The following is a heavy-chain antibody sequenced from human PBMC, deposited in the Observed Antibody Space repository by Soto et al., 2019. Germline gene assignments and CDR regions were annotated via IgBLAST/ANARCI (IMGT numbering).Heavy chain of an antibody. V-gene: IGHV4-39*01. J-gene: IGHJ4*02. CDR3: ARSNRIPGSGPFDY. D-gene: IGHD3-10*01. CDR1: GGSISSSSYY. CDR2: IYYSGST. Sequence: SETLSLTCTVSGGSISSSSYYWGWIRQPPGKGLEWIGSIYYSGSTYYNPSLKSRVTISVDTSKNQFSLKLSSVTAADTAVYYCARSNRIPGSGPFDYWGQGTLVTVSS.